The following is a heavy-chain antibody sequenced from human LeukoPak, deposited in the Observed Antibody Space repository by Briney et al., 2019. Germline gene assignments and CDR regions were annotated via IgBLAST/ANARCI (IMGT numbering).Heavy chain of an antibody. Sequence: GGSLRLSCAASGFTFSDYYMSWIRQAPGKGLEWVSYISSSSSYTNYADSVKGRFTISRDNAKNSLYLQMNSLRAEDTAVYYCARGGYDFWSGYYGSPGRPWAQKYYFDYWGQGTLVTVSS. CDR2: ISSSSSYT. CDR1: GFTFSDYY. J-gene: IGHJ4*02. D-gene: IGHD3-3*01. V-gene: IGHV3-11*06. CDR3: ARGGYDFWSGYYGSPGRPWAQKYYFDY.